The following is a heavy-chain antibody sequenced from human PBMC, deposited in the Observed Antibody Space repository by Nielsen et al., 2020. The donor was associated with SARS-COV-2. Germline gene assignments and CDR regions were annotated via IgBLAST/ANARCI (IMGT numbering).Heavy chain of an antibody. CDR1: GFTFSSYA. CDR2: ISGSGGST. CDR3: AKVIDGQLLFHYYYGMDV. Sequence: GESLKISCAASGFTFSSYAMSWVRQAPGKGLEWVSAISGSGGSTYYADSVKGRFTISRDNSKNTLYLQMNSLRAEDTAVYYCAKVIDGQLLFHYYYGMDVWGQGTTVTVSS. J-gene: IGHJ6*02. V-gene: IGHV3-23*01. D-gene: IGHD2-2*01.